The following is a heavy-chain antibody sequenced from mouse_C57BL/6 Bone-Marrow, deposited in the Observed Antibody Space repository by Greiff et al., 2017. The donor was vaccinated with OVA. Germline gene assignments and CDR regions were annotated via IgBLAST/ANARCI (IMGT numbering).Heavy chain of an antibody. V-gene: IGHV3-1*01. Sequence: VQLKQSGPGMVKPSQSLSLTCTVTGYSITSGYDWHWIRHFPGNKLEWMGYISYSGSTNYNPSLKSRISITHDTSKNHFFLKLNSVTTEDTATYYCASGGYFDVWGTGTTVTVSS. CDR3: ASGGYFDV. CDR1: GYSITSGYD. CDR2: ISYSGST. J-gene: IGHJ1*03.